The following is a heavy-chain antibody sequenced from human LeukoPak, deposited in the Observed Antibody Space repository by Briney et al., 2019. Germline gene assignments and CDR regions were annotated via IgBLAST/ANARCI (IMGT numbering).Heavy chain of an antibody. D-gene: IGHD1-1*01. CDR2: FYYSGST. V-gene: IGHV4-39*07. CDR1: VGSIRSSSYY. Sequence: SETLSLTCTFPVGSIRSSSYYWGWIRQPPGKGRKWIGGFYYSGSTNYNPSLKSRVTISVDTSKNQFSLKLSSVTAADTAVYYCARGGSTGTNLNWVDPWGQGTLVTVSS. J-gene: IGHJ5*02. CDR3: ARGGSTGTNLNWVDP.